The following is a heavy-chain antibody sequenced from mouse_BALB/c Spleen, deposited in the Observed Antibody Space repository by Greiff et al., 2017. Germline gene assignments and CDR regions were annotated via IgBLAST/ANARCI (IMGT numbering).Heavy chain of an antibody. D-gene: IGHD1-1*01. CDR2: IDPFNGGT. CDR3: AREGYYGSRVYAMDY. CDR1: GYSFTSYY. V-gene: IGHV1-28*01. J-gene: IGHJ4*01. Sequence: EVQLQQSGPELMKPGASVKISCKASGYSFTSYYMHWVKQSHGKSLEWIGYIDPFNGGTSYNQKFKGKATLTVDKSSSTAYMHLSSLTSEDSAVYYCAREGYYGSRVYAMDYWGQGTSVTVSS.